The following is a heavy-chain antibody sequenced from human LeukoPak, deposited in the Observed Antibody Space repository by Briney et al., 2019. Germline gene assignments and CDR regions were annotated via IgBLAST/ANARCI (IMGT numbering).Heavy chain of an antibody. CDR1: GGSISSYY. Sequence: PSETLSLTCTVSGGSISSYYWNWIRQPPGKGLEWIGYIYYSGRTNYNPSLKSRVTISIDTSKNQFSLKLSSLTAADTAVYYCASANCGGDCRLDYWGQGTLVTVSS. D-gene: IGHD2-21*02. CDR2: IYYSGRT. V-gene: IGHV4-59*01. CDR3: ASANCGGDCRLDY. J-gene: IGHJ4*02.